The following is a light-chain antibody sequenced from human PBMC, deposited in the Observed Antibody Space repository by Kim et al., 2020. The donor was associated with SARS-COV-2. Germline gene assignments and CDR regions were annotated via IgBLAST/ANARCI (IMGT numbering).Light chain of an antibody. V-gene: IGKV1-5*03. CDR3: QPYHSALT. Sequence: DIQMTQSPSTLSASVEDRVTITCRASQSISRWLAWYQQKPGKAPKLLSHEVSSLQRGVPSRFSGSGSGTEFTLTISSLQPDDSATYFSQPYHSALTFGGGTKVDIK. CDR1: QSISRW. J-gene: IGKJ4*01. CDR2: EVS.